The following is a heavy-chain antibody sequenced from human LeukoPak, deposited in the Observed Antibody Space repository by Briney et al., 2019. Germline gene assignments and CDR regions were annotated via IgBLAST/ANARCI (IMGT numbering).Heavy chain of an antibody. V-gene: IGHV4-39*07. CDR1: GGSISSSSYY. D-gene: IGHD3-22*01. J-gene: IGHJ6*02. CDR2: IYYSGST. Sequence: SETLSFTCTVSGGSISSSSYYWGWIRQPPGKGLEWIGSIYYSGSTYYNPSLKSRVTISVDTSKNQFSLKLSSVTAADTAVYYCARDYYDSSYGMDVWGQGTTVTVSS. CDR3: ARDYYDSSYGMDV.